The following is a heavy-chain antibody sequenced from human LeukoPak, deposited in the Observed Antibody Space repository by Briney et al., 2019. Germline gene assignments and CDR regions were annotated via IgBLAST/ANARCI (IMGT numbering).Heavy chain of an antibody. V-gene: IGHV1-2*02. CDR1: GYTFTVYY. CDR3: ARVDLRYSYGEDAFDI. Sequence: GASVTVSCTASGYTFTVYYMHWVRQAPGQGLEWMGWINPNSGGTNYAQKFQGRVTMTRDTSISTAYMELSRLRSDDTAVYYCARVDLRYSYGEDAFDIWGQGTMVTVSS. D-gene: IGHD5-18*01. J-gene: IGHJ3*02. CDR2: INPNSGGT.